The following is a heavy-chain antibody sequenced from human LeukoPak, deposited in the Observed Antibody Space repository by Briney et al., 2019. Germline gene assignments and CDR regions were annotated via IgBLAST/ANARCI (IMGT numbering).Heavy chain of an antibody. CDR2: INQDGSEK. CDR3: ARDKVVGATYFDY. Sequence: GGSLRLSCAASGFMFPTYWMSWVRQVPGKGLEWVANINQDGSEKYYVDSVKGRFTITRDNAKTSLYLQMNSLRAEDTGIYYCARDKVVGATYFDYWGQGILVTVSP. CDR1: GFMFPTYW. J-gene: IGHJ4*02. V-gene: IGHV3-7*01. D-gene: IGHD1-26*01.